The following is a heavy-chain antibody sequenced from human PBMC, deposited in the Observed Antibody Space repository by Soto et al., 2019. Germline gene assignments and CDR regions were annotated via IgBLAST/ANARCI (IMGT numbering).Heavy chain of an antibody. CDR2: ISYDGSNK. V-gene: IGHV3-30-3*01. CDR3: ARANMSSPRVGVVIRASGGLDYYYGMDV. Sequence: PGGSLRLSCAASGFTFSSYAMHWVRQAPGKGLEWVAVISYDGSNKYYADSVKGRFTISRDNSKNTLYLQMNSLRSEDTAVYYCARANMSSPRVGVVIRASGGLDYYYGMDVWGQGTTVTVSS. D-gene: IGHD3-3*01. CDR1: GFTFSSYA. J-gene: IGHJ6*02.